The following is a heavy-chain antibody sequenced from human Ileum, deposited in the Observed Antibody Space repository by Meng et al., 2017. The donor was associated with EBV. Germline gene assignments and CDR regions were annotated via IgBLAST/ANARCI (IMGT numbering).Heavy chain of an antibody. J-gene: IGHJ5*02. CDR2: INPNTGGT. Sequence: VQLVQSGAEVKKPGASVKVSCKASGYTFTGYYIHWVRQAPGQGLEWMGGINPNTGGTKYAQKFQGWVTLTRDTSISTAYMELSRLRSDDTAVYYCARGRYELIWGLFDPWGQGTLGTVSS. CDR1: GYTFTGYY. CDR3: ARGRYELIWGLFDP. D-gene: IGHD1-1*01. V-gene: IGHV1-2*04.